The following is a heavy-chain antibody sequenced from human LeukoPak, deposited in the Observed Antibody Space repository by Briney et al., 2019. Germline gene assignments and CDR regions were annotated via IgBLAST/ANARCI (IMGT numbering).Heavy chain of an antibody. V-gene: IGHV3-48*03. J-gene: IGHJ5*02. CDR3: AKGGNYYGSGSKPFDP. CDR1: GFTFSSYE. Sequence: GGSLRLSCAASGFTFSSYEMNWVRQAPGKGLEWVSYISSSGSTIYYADSVKGRFTISRDNAKNSLYLQMNSLRAEDTAVYYCAKGGNYYGSGSKPFDPWGQGALVTVSS. D-gene: IGHD3-10*01. CDR2: ISSSGSTI.